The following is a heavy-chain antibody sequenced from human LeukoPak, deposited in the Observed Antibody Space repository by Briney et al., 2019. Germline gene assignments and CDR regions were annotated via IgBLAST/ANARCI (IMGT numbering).Heavy chain of an antibody. Sequence: PGRSLRLSCAASGFTFRTYGMHWVRQAPGKGLEWVAVTWYDGSNQFYADSVKGRFTISRDNSKNTLYLQMNSLRDDDTAVYYCASLYFYGSGRYPNLDYWGQGTLVTVSS. V-gene: IGHV3-33*01. J-gene: IGHJ4*02. CDR1: GFTFRTYG. CDR2: TWYDGSNQ. CDR3: ASLYFYGSGRYPNLDY. D-gene: IGHD3-10*01.